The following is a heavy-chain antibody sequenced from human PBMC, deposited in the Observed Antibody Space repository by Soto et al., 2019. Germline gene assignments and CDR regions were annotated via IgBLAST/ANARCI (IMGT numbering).Heavy chain of an antibody. D-gene: IGHD2-8*01. CDR1: GFTFSSYG. Sequence: GGSLRLSCAASGFTFSSYGMHWVRQAPGKGLEWVAVISYDGSNKYYADSVKGRFTISRDNSKNTLYLQMNSLRAEDTAVEYGAKDGQMGYYYYGMDVWGQGTTVTVSS. CDR2: ISYDGSNK. CDR3: AKDGQMGYYYYGMDV. J-gene: IGHJ6*02. V-gene: IGHV3-30*18.